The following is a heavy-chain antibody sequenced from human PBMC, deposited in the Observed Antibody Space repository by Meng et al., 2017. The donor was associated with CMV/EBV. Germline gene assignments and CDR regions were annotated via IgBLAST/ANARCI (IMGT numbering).Heavy chain of an antibody. D-gene: IGHD4-17*01. CDR3: ARDERESGRFTVTIRSYYNGMDV. J-gene: IGHJ6*02. V-gene: IGHV3-48*04. Sequence: GESLKISCAASGFTFSSYSMNWVRQAPGKGLEWVSYISSSSSTIYYADSVKGRFTISRDNAKNSLYLQMNSLRTEDTTVYYCARDERESGRFTVTIRSYYNGMDVWGQGTTVTVSS. CDR2: ISSSSSTI. CDR1: GFTFSSYS.